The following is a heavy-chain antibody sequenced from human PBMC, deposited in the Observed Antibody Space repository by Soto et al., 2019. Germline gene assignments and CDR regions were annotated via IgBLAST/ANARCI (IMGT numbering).Heavy chain of an antibody. V-gene: IGHV1-18*01. CDR3: ARGRYGDY. CDR2: ISAHNGNT. D-gene: IGHD1-1*01. CDR1: GYTFTSYG. Sequence: QVHLVQSGAEVKKPGASVKVSCNGSGYTFTSYGITWVRQAPGQGLEWMGWISAHNGNTDYAQKLQGRVTVTRDTSTSTAYMEVRSLRSDDTAVYYCARGRYGDYWGQGALVTVSS. J-gene: IGHJ4*02.